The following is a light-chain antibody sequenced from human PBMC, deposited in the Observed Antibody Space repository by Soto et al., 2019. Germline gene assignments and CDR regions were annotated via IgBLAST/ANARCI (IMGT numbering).Light chain of an antibody. Sequence: QAVVTQPPSASGSPGQSVTISCTGTSSDVGGYNHVSWYQQHPGKAPKVVIYEVTKRPSGVPDRFSGSKSGNTASLTVSGLQAEDEADYYCSSYATGDNYVFGSGTKLTVL. CDR2: EVT. CDR1: SSDVGGYNH. CDR3: SSYATGDNYV. V-gene: IGLV2-8*01. J-gene: IGLJ1*01.